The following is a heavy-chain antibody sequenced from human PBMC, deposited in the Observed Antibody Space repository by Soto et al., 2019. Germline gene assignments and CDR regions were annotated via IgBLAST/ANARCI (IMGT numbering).Heavy chain of an antibody. CDR1: GFTFSSDG. Sequence: GGSLRLSCAASGFTFSSDGMHWGRQAPGKGREGGAVISYDGSSKYYADYVKCRFTIARDNSQNTLYLQMNSLRAEDTAVYYCAKVPSHSVTMDYWGQGTLVTVSS. CDR2: ISYDGSSK. D-gene: IGHD4-17*01. CDR3: AKVPSHSVTMDY. J-gene: IGHJ4*02. V-gene: IGHV3-30*18.